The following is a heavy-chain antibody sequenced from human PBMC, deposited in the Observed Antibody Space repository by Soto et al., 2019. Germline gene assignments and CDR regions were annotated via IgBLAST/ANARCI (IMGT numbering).Heavy chain of an antibody. D-gene: IGHD6-19*01. V-gene: IGHV6-1*01. CDR2: TYYRSKWHN. Sequence: PSQTLSLTCAISGDSVSSNSAAWNWVRQSPSRGLEWLGRTYYRSKWHNDFAVSVKSRITIKADTSKNQFSLQLNSVTPEDTAVYYCAGQHQWLDSWGQGTLVTVSS. CDR3: AGQHQWLDS. CDR1: GDSVSSNSAA. J-gene: IGHJ4*02.